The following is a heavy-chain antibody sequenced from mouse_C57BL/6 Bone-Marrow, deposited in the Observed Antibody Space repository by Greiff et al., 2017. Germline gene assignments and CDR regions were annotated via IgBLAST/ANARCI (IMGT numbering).Heavy chain of an antibody. D-gene: IGHD1-1*01. CDR2: IWGGGST. V-gene: IGHV2-9*01. CDR3: AKHLSDYGSSNYAMDY. Sequence: QVQLQQSGPGLVAPSQSLSITCTVSGFSLTSYGVDWVRQPPGKGLEWLGVIWGGGSTNYTSALMSRLSISKDNSTSQVFLIMNSLQTDDTAMYYCAKHLSDYGSSNYAMDYWGQGTSVTVSS. J-gene: IGHJ4*01. CDR1: GFSLTSYG.